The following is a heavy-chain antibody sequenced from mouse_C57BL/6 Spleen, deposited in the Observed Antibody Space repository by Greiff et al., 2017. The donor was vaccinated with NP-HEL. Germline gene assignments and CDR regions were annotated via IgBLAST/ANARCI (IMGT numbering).Heavy chain of an antibody. CDR2: INPNNGGT. CDR3: ARKGKLRWDVGETFDY. J-gene: IGHJ2*01. V-gene: IGHV1-22*01. CDR1: GYTFTDYN. Sequence: EVQLQQSGPELVKPGASVKMSCKASGYTFTDYNMHWVKQSHGKSLEWIGYINPNNGGTSYNQKFKGKATLTVNKSSSTAYMELRSLTSEDSAVYYCARKGKLRWDVGETFDYWGQGTTLTVSS. D-gene: IGHD4-1*01.